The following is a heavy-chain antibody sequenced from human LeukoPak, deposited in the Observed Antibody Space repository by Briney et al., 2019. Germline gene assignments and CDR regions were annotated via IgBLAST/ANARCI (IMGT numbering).Heavy chain of an antibody. Sequence: ASVKVSCKASGYTFTSYDINWVRQDTGQGLEWMGWMNPNSGNTGYAQKFQGRVTMTRNTSISTAYMELSSLRSEDTAVYYCARGRRSRVAATTGYYYYMDVWGKGTTVTVSS. D-gene: IGHD2-15*01. V-gene: IGHV1-8*01. CDR2: MNPNSGNT. CDR3: ARGRRSRVAATTGYYYYMDV. CDR1: GYTFTSYD. J-gene: IGHJ6*03.